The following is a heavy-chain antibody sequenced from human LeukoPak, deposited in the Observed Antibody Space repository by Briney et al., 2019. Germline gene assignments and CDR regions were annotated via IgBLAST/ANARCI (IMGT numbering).Heavy chain of an antibody. Sequence: SETLSLTCTVSGVSIGSYYWTWIRQPPGKGLEWIGYIYYSGSTNYNPSLKSRVTISVDTSKNQLSLKLTSVTAADTAVYYCARDLTSFDYWGQGTLVTVPS. J-gene: IGHJ4*02. V-gene: IGHV4-59*01. CDR1: GVSIGSYY. CDR2: IYYSGST. D-gene: IGHD3-9*01. CDR3: ARDLTSFDY.